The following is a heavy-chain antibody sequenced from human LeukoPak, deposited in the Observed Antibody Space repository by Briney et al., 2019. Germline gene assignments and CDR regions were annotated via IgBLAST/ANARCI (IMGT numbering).Heavy chain of an antibody. V-gene: IGHV4-34*01. CDR3: ARGRRGYCSGGSCYQFDY. Sequence: SETLSLTCAVYGGSFSGYYWSWIRQPPGKGLEWIGEINHSGSTNYNPPLKSRVTISVDTSKNQFSLKLSSVTAADTAVHYRARGRRGYCSGGSCYQFDYWGQGTLVTVSS. CDR2: INHSGST. D-gene: IGHD2-15*01. J-gene: IGHJ4*02. CDR1: GGSFSGYY.